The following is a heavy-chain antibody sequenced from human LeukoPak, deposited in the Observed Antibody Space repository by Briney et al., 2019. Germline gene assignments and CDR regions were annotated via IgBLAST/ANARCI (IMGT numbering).Heavy chain of an antibody. Sequence: QSGGSLRLSCAASGFTVSSNYMSWVRQAPGKGLEWVSIIYSGGSTYYAESVKGRFTISRDNSKNTLYLQMNSLRAEDTAVYYCARCYYDGSGFYYYFDYWGQGTLVTVSS. J-gene: IGHJ4*02. CDR3: ARCYYDGSGFYYYFDY. V-gene: IGHV3-53*01. CDR2: IYSGGST. D-gene: IGHD3-22*01. CDR1: GFTVSSNY.